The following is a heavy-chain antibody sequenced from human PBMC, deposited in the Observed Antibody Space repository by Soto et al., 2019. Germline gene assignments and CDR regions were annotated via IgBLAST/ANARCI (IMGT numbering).Heavy chain of an antibody. Sequence: KASETLSLTCNVSGGSIGSYYWNWLRQPAGKGLEWIGYVYYTGSTNYNPSLEGRATISVDSSKNQFSLNLRSVPSADSATYYCARVITYHNGMDVWGQGITVTVSS. V-gene: IGHV4-59*01. D-gene: IGHD3-16*01. J-gene: IGHJ6*02. CDR1: GGSIGSYY. CDR2: VYYTGST. CDR3: ARVITYHNGMDV.